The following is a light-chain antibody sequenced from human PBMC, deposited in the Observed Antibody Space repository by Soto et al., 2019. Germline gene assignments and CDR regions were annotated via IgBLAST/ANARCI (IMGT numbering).Light chain of an antibody. J-gene: IGLJ1*01. V-gene: IGLV2-14*01. CDR1: SDDVGAFNY. CDR2: EVS. CDR3: TSYAGSSNYV. Sequence: QSALTQPASVSGSPGQSITISCTGTSDDVGAFNYVSWYQQHPGKAPKLMIFEVSRRPSGVSNRFSGSKSGNTASLTISGLQAEDEADYYCTSYAGSSNYVFGTGTKLTVL.